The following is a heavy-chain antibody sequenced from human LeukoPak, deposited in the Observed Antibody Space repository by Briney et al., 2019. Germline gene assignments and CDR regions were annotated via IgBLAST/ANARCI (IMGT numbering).Heavy chain of an antibody. D-gene: IGHD3-9*01. V-gene: IGHV4-59*02. CDR3: AGTRYFDWLLPELDY. CDR2: IYYNGRT. CDR1: VGPVSGYY. J-gene: IGHJ4*02. Sequence: PSETLSLTRTVSVGPVSGYYWNWIRQPPGKGLEWIGYIYYNGRTNYNPSLKSRDTISVDTSKNKFSLKLSSVTLADTAVYYCAGTRYFDWLLPELDYWGQGSLVTVSS.